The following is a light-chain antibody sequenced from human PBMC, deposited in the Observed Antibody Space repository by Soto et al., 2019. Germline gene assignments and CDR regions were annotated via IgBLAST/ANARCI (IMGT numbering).Light chain of an antibody. J-gene: IGKJ1*01. Sequence: DVHMTQPPSSLSVSVADRITITYRASETISNYLNWYQQKPGKAPRLLIYAASSLQSGFPSRFSGSGSGTDFTLTISSLQPEDFATYYCQQSYSTPRTFGQGTKVDI. CDR3: QQSYSTPRT. CDR2: AAS. V-gene: IGKV1-39*01. CDR1: ETISNY.